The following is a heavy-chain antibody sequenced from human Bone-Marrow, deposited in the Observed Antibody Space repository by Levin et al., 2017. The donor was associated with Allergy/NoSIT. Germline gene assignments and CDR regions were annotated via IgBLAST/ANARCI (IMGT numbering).Heavy chain of an antibody. Sequence: SQTLSLTCTVSDVSIKTYYWSWVRQSPERGLEWIGYFDDSGTSAYNPSFKSRATISIDTSNNRFSLKLTSVTAADTAVYYCAKSRFSSSWYGAAMDVWGQGATVIVSS. CDR3: AKSRFSSSWYGAAMDV. D-gene: IGHD6-13*01. J-gene: IGHJ6*02. CDR2: FDDSGTS. CDR1: DVSIKTYY. V-gene: IGHV4-59*01.